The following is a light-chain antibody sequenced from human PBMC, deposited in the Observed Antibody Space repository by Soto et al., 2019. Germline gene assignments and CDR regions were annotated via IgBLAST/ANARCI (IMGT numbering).Light chain of an antibody. CDR3: QQSYSTPRT. CDR1: QSISSY. Sequence: DIQMTQSPSSLSASVGDRVTITGRASQSISSYLNWYQQKPGKATNLLIYAASSLQSAVPSRFSGSGSGKDFTLTISSLQPEDFATYYCQQSYSTPRTFGQGTKVDIK. J-gene: IGKJ1*01. V-gene: IGKV1-39*01. CDR2: AAS.